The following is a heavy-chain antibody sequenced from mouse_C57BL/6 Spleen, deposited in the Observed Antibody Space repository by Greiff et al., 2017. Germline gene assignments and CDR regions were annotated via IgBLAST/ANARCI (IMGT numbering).Heavy chain of an antibody. CDR1: GFTFSDYG. CDR3: AREDDYGYFDV. D-gene: IGHD2-3*01. J-gene: IGHJ1*03. Sequence: EVMLVESGGGLVKPGGSLKLSCAASGFTFSDYGMHWVRQAPEKGLEWVAYISSGSSTIYYADTVKGRFTISRDNAKNTLFLQITSLRSEDTAMYYCAREDDYGYFDVWGTGTTVTVSS. CDR2: ISSGSSTI. V-gene: IGHV5-17*01.